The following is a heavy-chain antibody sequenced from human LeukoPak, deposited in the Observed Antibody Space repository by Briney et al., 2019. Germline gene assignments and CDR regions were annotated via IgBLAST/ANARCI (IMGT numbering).Heavy chain of an antibody. J-gene: IGHJ4*02. D-gene: IGHD3-10*01. CDR3: ARDADGEDY. V-gene: IGHV3-21*04. CDR2: ISSNSGTYI. CDR1: GFTFSTYS. Sequence: GGSLRLSCAASGFTFSTYSMTWVRQAPGKGLQWVSSISSNSGTYIYYADSVRGRFTISRDNAENSLYLQMNSLRADDTAVYYCARDADGEDYWGQGTLVTVSS.